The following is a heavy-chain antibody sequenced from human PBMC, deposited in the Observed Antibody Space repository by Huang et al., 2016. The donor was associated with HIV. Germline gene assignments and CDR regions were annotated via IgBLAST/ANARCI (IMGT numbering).Heavy chain of an antibody. CDR3: ASGEYGKNAYDI. CDR1: GGSITSSNHY. Sequence: QLHLQQSGPGLVRPSETLSLICTVSGGSITSSNHYWGWIRQTPGKGLEWIGNFYYSGDAYYTPSLKTRVSISIDTSKSQFSLRLSSVIATDTAVYYCASGEYGKNAYDIWGQGTVVTVSA. J-gene: IGHJ3*02. V-gene: IGHV4-39*01. D-gene: IGHD2-2*01. CDR2: FYYSGDA.